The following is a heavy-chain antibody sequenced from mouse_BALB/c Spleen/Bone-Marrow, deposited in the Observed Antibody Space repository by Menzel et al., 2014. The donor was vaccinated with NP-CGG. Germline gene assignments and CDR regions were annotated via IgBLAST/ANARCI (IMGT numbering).Heavy chain of an antibody. Sequence: DVKLQESGGGLVQPGGSLKLSCAASGFTFSSYGMSWVRQTPDKRLELVATINSNGGSTYYPDSVKGRFTISRDNAKNTLYLQMSSLKSEDTAMYYCARAWYFDYWGQGTSLTVSS. J-gene: IGHJ2*03. CDR3: ARAWYFDY. CDR1: GFTFSSYG. V-gene: IGHV5-6-3*01. CDR2: INSNGGST.